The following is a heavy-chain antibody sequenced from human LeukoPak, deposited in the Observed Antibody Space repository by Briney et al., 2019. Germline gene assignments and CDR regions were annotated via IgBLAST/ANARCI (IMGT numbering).Heavy chain of an antibody. CDR3: ARVGPGVVISPKKNWFDP. D-gene: IGHD3-3*01. V-gene: IGHV4-31*03. CDR1: GGSISSGGYY. Sequence: SETLSLTCTVSGGSISSGGYYWSWIRQHPGRGLEGIGYIYYSGSTYYNPSLKSRVTISVDTSKNQFSLKLSSVTAADTAVYYCARVGPGVVISPKKNWFDPWGQGTLVTVSS. J-gene: IGHJ5*02. CDR2: IYYSGST.